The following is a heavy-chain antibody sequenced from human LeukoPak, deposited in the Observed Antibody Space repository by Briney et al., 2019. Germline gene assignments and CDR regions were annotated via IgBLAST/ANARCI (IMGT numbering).Heavy chain of an antibody. CDR2: VDLLGRT. J-gene: IGHJ4*02. V-gene: IGHV4-4*02. CDR3: AREGGPYRPLDY. Sequence: SGTLSLTCGVSGGSISNTNWWTWVRQPPGKGLEWIGEVDLLGRTNYNPSLKSRVAISVDKSENHISLWLTSVTAADTAVYHCAREGGPYRPLDYSGQGTLVTVSS. CDR1: GGSISNTNW.